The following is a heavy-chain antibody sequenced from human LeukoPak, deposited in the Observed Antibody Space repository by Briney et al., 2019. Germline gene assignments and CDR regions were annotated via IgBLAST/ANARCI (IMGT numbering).Heavy chain of an antibody. CDR2: ISAYNGNT. J-gene: IGHJ6*03. V-gene: IGHV1-18*01. CDR3: ARDDGYCSSTSCYWSYYYYYYMDV. Sequence: ASVKVSCKASGYTFTGYGISWVRQAPGQGLEWMGWISAYNGNTNYAQKLQGRVTMTTDTSTSTAYMELRSLRSDDTAVYYCARDDGYCSSTSCYWSYYYYYYMDVWGKGTTVTVSS. D-gene: IGHD2-2*03. CDR1: GYTFTGYG.